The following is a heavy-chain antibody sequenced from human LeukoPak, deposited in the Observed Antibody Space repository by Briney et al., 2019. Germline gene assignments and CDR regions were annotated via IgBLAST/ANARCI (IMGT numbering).Heavy chain of an antibody. Sequence: GGSLRLSRAASGFTFSNYAMSWVRQAPGKGLEWVSAISGSGGSTYYADSVKGRFTISRDNSKNTLYRQMNSLRAEDTAVYYCAKNHLAAGYYFDYWGQGTLVTVSS. CDR3: AKNHLAAGYYFDY. D-gene: IGHD6-13*01. J-gene: IGHJ4*02. CDR1: GFTFSNYA. V-gene: IGHV3-23*01. CDR2: ISGSGGST.